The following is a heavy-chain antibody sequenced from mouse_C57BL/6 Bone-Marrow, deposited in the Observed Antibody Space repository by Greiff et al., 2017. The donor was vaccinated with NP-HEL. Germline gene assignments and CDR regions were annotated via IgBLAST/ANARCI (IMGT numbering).Heavy chain of an antibody. J-gene: IGHJ1*03. Sequence: VQLVESGAELVRPGASVELSCKASGYTFTDYYINWVKQRPGQGLEWIARIYPGSGNTYYNEKFKGKATLTAEKSSSTAYMQLSSLTSEDSAVYFCARKDLTFDVWGTGTTVTVSS. CDR3: ARKDLTFDV. CDR2: IYPGSGNT. CDR1: GYTFTDYY. V-gene: IGHV1-76*01.